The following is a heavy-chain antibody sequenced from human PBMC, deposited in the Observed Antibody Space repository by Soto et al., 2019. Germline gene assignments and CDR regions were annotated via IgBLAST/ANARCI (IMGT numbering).Heavy chain of an antibody. J-gene: IGHJ4*02. CDR1: GFTFSSYA. D-gene: IGHD2-15*01. CDR2: ISGSGGST. V-gene: IGHV3-23*01. Sequence: GGSLRLSCAASGFTFSSYAMSWVRQAPGKGLEWVSAISGSGGSTYYADSVKGRFTISRDNSKNTLYLQMNSLRAEDTAVYYCAKDFPDCSGGSCYSYYFDYWGQGTLVTVSS. CDR3: AKDFPDCSGGSCYSYYFDY.